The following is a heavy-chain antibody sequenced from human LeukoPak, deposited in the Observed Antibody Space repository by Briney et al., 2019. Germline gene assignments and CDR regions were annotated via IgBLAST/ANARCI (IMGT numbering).Heavy chain of an antibody. Sequence: ASVKVSCKASGYTFTTYYLHWVRQAPGQGLEWMAMIDPSGGSTTYAQKFQGRVIMTRDTATSTVYMELSSLRSDDTAVYYCARVGDGSAFDIWGQGTMVTVSS. V-gene: IGHV1-46*01. J-gene: IGHJ3*02. CDR1: GYTFTTYY. CDR3: ARVGDGSAFDI. D-gene: IGHD3-10*01. CDR2: IDPSGGST.